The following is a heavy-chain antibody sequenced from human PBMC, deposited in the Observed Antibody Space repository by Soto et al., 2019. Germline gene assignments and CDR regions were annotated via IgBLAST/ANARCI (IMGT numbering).Heavy chain of an antibody. CDR1: GYTFTSYG. V-gene: IGHV1-18*04. D-gene: IGHD2-15*01. Sequence: ASVKVSCKASGYTFTSYGIRWVRQAPGQGLEWMGWISAYNGNTNYAQKLQGRVTMTTDTSTSTAYMELRSLRSDDTAVYYCARVVVVAARCPWFDPWGQGTLVTVSS. CDR3: ARVVVVAARCPWFDP. J-gene: IGHJ5*02. CDR2: ISAYNGNT.